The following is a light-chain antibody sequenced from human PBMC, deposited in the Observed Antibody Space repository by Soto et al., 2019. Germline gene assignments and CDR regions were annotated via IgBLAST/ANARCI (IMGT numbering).Light chain of an antibody. Sequence: DIRMPQSPSTLSASVGDSVTITCRASQSISSWLAWYQQKPGKATKLLIYDASSLESGVPSRFSGSGSGTEFTLTISSLQPDDFATYYCQQYNSYSQTVGQGTKVAIK. V-gene: IGKV1-5*01. CDR3: QQYNSYSQT. CDR1: QSISSW. CDR2: DAS. J-gene: IGKJ1*01.